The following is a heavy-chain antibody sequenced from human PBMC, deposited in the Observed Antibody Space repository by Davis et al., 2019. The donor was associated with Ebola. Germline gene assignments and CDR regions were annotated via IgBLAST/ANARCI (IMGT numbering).Heavy chain of an antibody. J-gene: IGHJ6*02. V-gene: IGHV6-1*01. CDR2: TYNNSKWYT. CDR3: TRGWLRGAMDV. Sequence: HSQTLSLTCAISGDSVSGNNGAWNWIRQSPSRGLEWLGRTYNNSKWYTDYAVSVRGRITINPDTSKNQFSLHLNSVTPEDRGVYYCTRGWLRGAMDVWAQGTTVTVSS. CDR1: GDSVSGNNGA. D-gene: IGHD5-24*01.